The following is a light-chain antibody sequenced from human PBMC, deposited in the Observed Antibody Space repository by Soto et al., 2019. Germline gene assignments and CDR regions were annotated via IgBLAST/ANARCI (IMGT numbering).Light chain of an antibody. CDR1: QGIANF. CDR3: QQLNSFPIP. J-gene: IGKJ3*01. Sequence: IQLTQSPSSLSASVGDRVTISCRASQGIANFLAWYQQKPGKAPKLLIYAASTLQSGVPSRFSGSGSGTEFTLTISTLQPEYFATYYCQQLNSFPIPFGPGTKVDIK. CDR2: AAS. V-gene: IGKV1-9*01.